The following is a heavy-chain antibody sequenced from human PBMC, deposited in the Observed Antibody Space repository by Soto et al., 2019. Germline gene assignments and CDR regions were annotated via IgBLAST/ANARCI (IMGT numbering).Heavy chain of an antibody. J-gene: IGHJ6*02. CDR3: ARDTSPKCVTPPYCYYYGMDV. D-gene: IGHD2-21*02. Sequence: GGSLRLSCAASGFTFSSYAMHWVRQAPGKXLEWVAVISYDGSNKYYADSVKGRFTISRDNSKNTLYLQMNSLRAEDTAVYYCARDTSPKCVTPPYCYYYGMDVWGQGTMVTVSS. CDR1: GFTFSSYA. CDR2: ISYDGSNK. V-gene: IGHV3-30-3*01.